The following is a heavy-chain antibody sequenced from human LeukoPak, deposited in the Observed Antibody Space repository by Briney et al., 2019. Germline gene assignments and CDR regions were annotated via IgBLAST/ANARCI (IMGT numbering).Heavy chain of an antibody. CDR2: IYYSGST. D-gene: IGHD3-10*01. J-gene: IGHJ4*02. V-gene: IGHV4-39*01. CDR3: ARGGPVRGTLWFGELSTLDY. CDR1: GGSISSSSYY. Sequence: SETLSLTCTVSGGSISSSSYYWGWIRQPPGKGLKWIGSIYYSGSTYYNPSLKSRVTISVDTSKNQFSLKLSSVTAADTAVYYCARGGPVRGTLWFGELSTLDYWGQGTLVTVSS.